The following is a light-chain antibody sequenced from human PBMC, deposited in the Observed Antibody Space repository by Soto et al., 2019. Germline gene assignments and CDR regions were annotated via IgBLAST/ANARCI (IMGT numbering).Light chain of an antibody. J-gene: IGLJ1*01. V-gene: IGLV2-11*01. Sequence: QSVLTQPRSVSGSPGQSVTISCTGTSSDVGAYNYVSWYQQHPGKAPKVMIYDVSKRPSGVPDRFSGSKSGNTASLTISGLQADDEADYYCCSYAGTYTLVFGSGTKVTVL. CDR1: SSDVGAYNY. CDR3: CSYAGTYTLV. CDR2: DVS.